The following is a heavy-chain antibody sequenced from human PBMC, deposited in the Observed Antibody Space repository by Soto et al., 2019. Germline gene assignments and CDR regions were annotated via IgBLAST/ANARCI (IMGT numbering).Heavy chain of an antibody. CDR3: ARASGSSYWFDP. CDR2: ISAYNSNT. Sequence: ASMKVSCKASGYNFTNYGNSWVRQAPGQRLKWMGWISAYNSNTNYAQKLQGRVNMTKDTSTSTAYMELRSLRSYYTAVYYCARASGSSYWFDPWGQGTLVTVSS. CDR1: GYNFTNYG. J-gene: IGHJ5*02. D-gene: IGHD1-26*01. V-gene: IGHV1-18*01.